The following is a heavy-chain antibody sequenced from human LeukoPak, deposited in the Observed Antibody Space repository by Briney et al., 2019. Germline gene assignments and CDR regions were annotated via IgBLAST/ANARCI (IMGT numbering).Heavy chain of an antibody. J-gene: IGHJ4*02. CDR1: GFTFSNYA. D-gene: IGHD3-9*01. V-gene: IGHV3-23*01. CDR2: ISGSGGST. Sequence: GGSLRLSCTASGFTFSNYAMSWVRQAPGKGPEWVSAISGSGGSTFNADSVKGRFTISRDNSKNTLYLQMNSLRAEDTAVYYCAKDVFELYDIYDHWGQGTLVTVSS. CDR3: AKDVFELYDIYDH.